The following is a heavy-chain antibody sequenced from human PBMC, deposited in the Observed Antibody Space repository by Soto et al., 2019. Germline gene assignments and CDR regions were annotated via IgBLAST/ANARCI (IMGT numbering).Heavy chain of an antibody. V-gene: IGHV4-31*03. CDR1: GGTISIGGYY. CDR3: ARDHQPGVPWNWFDP. J-gene: IGHJ5*02. Sequence: SETLSLTCTVSGGTISIGGYYWSWIRQHPGKGLEWIGYIYYSGSTYYNPSLKSRVTISVDTSKNQFSLKLSSVTAADTAVYYCARDHQPGVPWNWFDPWGQGTLVTVSS. CDR2: IYYSGST.